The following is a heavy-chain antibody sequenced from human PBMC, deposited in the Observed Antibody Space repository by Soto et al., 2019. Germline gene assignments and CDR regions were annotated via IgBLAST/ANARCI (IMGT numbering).Heavy chain of an antibody. J-gene: IGHJ4*02. CDR1: GGSVSSSDYY. D-gene: IGHD3-16*01. CDR3: ARQTGGFGYYFDY. Sequence: QLQLQESGPGLVKPSETLSLTCTVSGGSVSSSDYYWGWIRQPPGKELEWIGAVYYSGTTYYMPSLKSRVTISGDTSKNHFSLNLRSVTAADTAVYYCARQTGGFGYYFDYWGQGALVTVSS. CDR2: VYYSGTT. V-gene: IGHV4-39*01.